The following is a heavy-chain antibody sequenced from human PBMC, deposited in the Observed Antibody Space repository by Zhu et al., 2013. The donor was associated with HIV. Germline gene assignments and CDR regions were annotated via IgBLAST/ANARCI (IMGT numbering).Heavy chain of an antibody. CDR3: ANWRTRYSSGWYSGWEDTGGAEDDY. J-gene: IGHJ4*02. V-gene: IGHV1-69*01. CDR1: GGTFSSYA. Sequence: QVQLVQSGAEVKKPGSSVKVSCKASGGTFSSYATSWVRQAPGQGLEWMGGIIPIFGTANYAQKFQGRVTITADESTSTAYMELSSLRSEDTAVYYCANWRTRYSSGWYSGWEDTGGAEDDYWGQGTLVTVSS. D-gene: IGHD6-19*01. CDR2: IIPIFGTA.